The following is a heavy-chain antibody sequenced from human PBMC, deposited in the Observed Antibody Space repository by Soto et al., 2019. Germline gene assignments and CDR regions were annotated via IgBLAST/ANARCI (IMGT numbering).Heavy chain of an antibody. CDR3: AHGYYGSGNYRPNDY. V-gene: IGHV2-5*02. Sequence: QIALKESGPTLVKPTETLTLTCTFSGFSLSTSGVGVGWIRQPPGKALEWLALIYWDDDKRYSPSLKNRLTITKDTSKNQVVLTMTNMDPADTATYYCAHGYYGSGNYRPNDYWGQGTLVTVSS. J-gene: IGHJ4*02. CDR1: GFSLSTSGVG. CDR2: IYWDDDK. D-gene: IGHD3-10*01.